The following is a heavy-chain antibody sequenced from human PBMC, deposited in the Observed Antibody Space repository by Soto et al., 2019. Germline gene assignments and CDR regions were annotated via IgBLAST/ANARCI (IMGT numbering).Heavy chain of an antibody. V-gene: IGHV3-7*05. J-gene: IGHJ3*01. CDR2: IKKDESKK. D-gene: IGHD6-13*01. Sequence: EERLVESGGGLVQPVGSLRLSCAASGFTFSSYWMTWVRQAPGKGLEWVANIKKDESKKSYLDSVRGRFTISRDNAKNSLYLQMDSLTAEDTALYYCARDVSPGSSSWYFDAFDLWGKGTMVTVSS. CDR3: ARDVSPGSSSWYFDAFDL. CDR1: GFTFSSYW.